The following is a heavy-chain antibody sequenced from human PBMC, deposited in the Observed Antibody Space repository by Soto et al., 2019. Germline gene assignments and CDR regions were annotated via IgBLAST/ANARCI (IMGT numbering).Heavy chain of an antibody. Sequence: QVQLQESGPGLVKPSQTLSLTCTVSGGSISSGGYYWSWIRQHPGKGLEWIGYIYYSGSTYYNPSLKSRVTISVDTSKNQFSLKLSSVPAADTAVYYCARSFWGAAAVYFDYWGQGTLVTVSS. CDR3: ARSFWGAAAVYFDY. D-gene: IGHD6-13*01. V-gene: IGHV4-31*03. CDR2: IYYSGST. J-gene: IGHJ4*02. CDR1: GGSISSGGYY.